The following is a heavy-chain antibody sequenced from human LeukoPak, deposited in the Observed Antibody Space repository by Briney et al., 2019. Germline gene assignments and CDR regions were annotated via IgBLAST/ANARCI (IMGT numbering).Heavy chain of an antibody. D-gene: IGHD3-10*01. CDR3: ASPLLYGSGSSRNQTDY. CDR1: GGSISSSSDY. CDR2: IYYHENT. V-gene: IGHV4-39*01. Sequence: SETLSLTCTVSGGSISSSSDYWGWIRQAPGKGLEWIGSIYYHENTYYNPSLKSRVTISVDTSKNQFSLKLSSVTAADTAVYYCASPLLYGSGSSRNQTDYWGQGTLVTVSS. J-gene: IGHJ4*02.